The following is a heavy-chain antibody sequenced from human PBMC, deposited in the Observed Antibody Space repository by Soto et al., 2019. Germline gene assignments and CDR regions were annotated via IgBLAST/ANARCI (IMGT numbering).Heavy chain of an antibody. J-gene: IGHJ4*02. D-gene: IGHD6-13*01. CDR1: GGTFSSYT. CDR2: IIPILGIA. Sequence: QVQLVQSGAEVKKPGSSVKVSCKASGGTFSSYTISWVRQAPGQGLEWMGRIIPILGIANYAQKFQGRVTITADKSTSTAYMELSSLRSEDTAVYYCARDGLYSSSWYYFDYWGQGTLVTVSS. V-gene: IGHV1-69*08. CDR3: ARDGLYSSSWYYFDY.